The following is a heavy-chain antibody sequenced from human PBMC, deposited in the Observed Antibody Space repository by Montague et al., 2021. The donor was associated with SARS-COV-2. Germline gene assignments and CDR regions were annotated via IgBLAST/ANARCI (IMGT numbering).Heavy chain of an antibody. CDR2: NDYSGKN. CDR3: ARPQPYYDLLTGNPFDV. D-gene: IGHD3-9*01. V-gene: IGHV4-39*01. J-gene: IGHJ3*01. CDR1: GGSVGSCTYY. Sequence: SETLSPTCTVSGGSVGSCTYYWIWMRQPPGQDLDWIGCNDYSGKNNSNPSLKIRATIFVDTSKNQLSLQLGSVTAADTAVYYCARPQPYYDLLTGNPFDVWGEGTMVTVS.